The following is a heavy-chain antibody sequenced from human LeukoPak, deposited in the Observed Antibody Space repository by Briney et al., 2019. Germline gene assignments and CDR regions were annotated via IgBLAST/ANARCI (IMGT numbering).Heavy chain of an antibody. J-gene: IGHJ6*02. D-gene: IGHD6-13*01. CDR2: IDPSDSYT. Sequence: GESLRISCKGSGYSFTSYWISWVRQVPGKGLEWMGRIDPSDSYTNYSPSFQGHVTISADKSISTAYLQWSSLKASDTAMYYCARRAYSSSWYYGMDVWGQGTTVTVSS. CDR1: GYSFTSYW. CDR3: ARRAYSSSWYYGMDV. V-gene: IGHV5-10-1*01.